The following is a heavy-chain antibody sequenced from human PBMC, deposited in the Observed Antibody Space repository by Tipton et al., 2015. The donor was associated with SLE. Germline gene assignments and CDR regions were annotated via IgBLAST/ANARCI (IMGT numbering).Heavy chain of an antibody. V-gene: IGHV4-39*07. J-gene: IGHJ6*02. D-gene: IGHD2-21*02. CDR2: VYDSGTT. CDR3: ARVVTVGAAHYYDIDV. CDR1: SGQY. Sequence: SGQYWGWIRQPPGKGLEWIGSVYDSGTTHYNPSLKSRVTMSVDTSKTQFSLKLGSLTAADTAVYYCARVVTVGAAHYYDIDVWGQGTRVTVSS.